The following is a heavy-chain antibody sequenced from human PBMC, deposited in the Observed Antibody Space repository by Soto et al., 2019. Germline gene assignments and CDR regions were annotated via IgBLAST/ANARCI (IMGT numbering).Heavy chain of an antibody. CDR1: GFSFSTYD. V-gene: IGHV3-13*01. D-gene: IGHD2-8*01. Sequence: GGSLRLSCAASGFSFSTYDFHWVRQPQGKGLEWVSAIGAGGDTYYAGSVKGRFTISRENAKNSVYLQMDSLTAGDTAVYYCARGAPGCPNGECYNYPDYWGQGTLVTVSS. CDR3: ARGAPGCPNGECYNYPDY. J-gene: IGHJ4*02. CDR2: IGAGGDT.